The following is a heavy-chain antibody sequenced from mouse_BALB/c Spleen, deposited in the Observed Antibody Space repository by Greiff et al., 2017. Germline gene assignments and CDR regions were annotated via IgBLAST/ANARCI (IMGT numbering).Heavy chain of an antibody. CDR1: GYSFTSYY. CDR2: IDPFNGGT. V-gene: IGHV1S135*01. J-gene: IGHJ2*01. CDR3: ARGSYFDY. Sequence: VQLKESGPELMKPGASVKISCKASGYSFTSYYMHWVKQSHGKSLEWIGYIDPFNGGTSYNQKFKGKATLTVDKSSSTAYMHLSSLTSEDSAVYYCARGSYFDYWGQGTTLTGSS.